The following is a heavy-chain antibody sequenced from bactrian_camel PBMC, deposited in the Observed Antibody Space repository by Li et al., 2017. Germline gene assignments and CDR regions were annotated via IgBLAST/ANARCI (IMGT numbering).Heavy chain of an antibody. D-gene: IGHD2*01. V-gene: IGHV3S54*01. CDR3: SADPLHMTNIHPGSVIPLFDY. CDR1: GNTLTSSC. J-gene: IGHJ4*01. CDR2: IYTGDGGKT. Sequence: VQLVESGGGSVQAGGSLRLSCAASGNTLTSSCMAWFRQAPGKKREQVAGIYTGDGGKTYYADSVKGRFAISKDSAKNTLFLQMTSLKPEDSAMYYCSADPLHMTNIHPGSVIPLFDYRGQGTQVTVS.